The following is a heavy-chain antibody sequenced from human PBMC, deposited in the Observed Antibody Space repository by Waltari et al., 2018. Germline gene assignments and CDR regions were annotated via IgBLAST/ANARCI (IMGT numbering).Heavy chain of an antibody. D-gene: IGHD2-2*01. CDR3: ARDEVEPRGINPELNWFDP. CDR1: GYTFTDYY. CDR2: IRPSRCGT. V-gene: IGHV1-2*02. Sequence: QVQLVQSGAEVRKPGASMTVSCRASGYTFTDYYIHWVRQAPGQGLEWMGWIRPSRCGTYSEQKFQGMGTMTRDTSISTAYMELSGRTSDDTAMYFCARDEVEPRGINPELNWFDPWGQGTLVTVSS. J-gene: IGHJ5*02.